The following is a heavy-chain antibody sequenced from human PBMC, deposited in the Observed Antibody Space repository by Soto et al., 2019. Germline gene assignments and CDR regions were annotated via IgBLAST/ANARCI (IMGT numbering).Heavy chain of an antibody. V-gene: IGHV4-59*01. CDR3: ARTQGGYCSGGSCPYYFDY. CDR1: GGSISSYY. D-gene: IGHD2-15*01. CDR2: IYYSGST. Sequence: SETLSLTCTVSGGSISSYYWSWIRQPPGKGLEWIGYIYYSGSTNYNPSLKSRVTISVDTSKNQFSLKLSSVTAADTAVYYCARTQGGYCSGGSCPYYFDYWGQGTLVTVSS. J-gene: IGHJ4*02.